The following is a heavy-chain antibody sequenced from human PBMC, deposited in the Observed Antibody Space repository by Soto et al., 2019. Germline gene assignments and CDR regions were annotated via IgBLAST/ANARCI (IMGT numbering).Heavy chain of an antibody. Sequence: GGSLRLSCAASGFTFSSYEMNWVRQAPGKGLEWVSYISSSGSTIYYADSVKGRFTISRDNAKNSLYLQMNSLRAEDTAVYYCARDWGYYYDSSGYYYPADDAFDIWGQGTMVTVSS. D-gene: IGHD3-22*01. CDR2: ISSSGSTI. CDR1: GFTFSSYE. CDR3: ARDWGYYYDSSGYYYPADDAFDI. J-gene: IGHJ3*02. V-gene: IGHV3-48*03.